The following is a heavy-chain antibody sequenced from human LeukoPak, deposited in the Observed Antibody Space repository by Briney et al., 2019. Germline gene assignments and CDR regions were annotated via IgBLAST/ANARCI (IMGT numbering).Heavy chain of an antibody. Sequence: GGSLSLSCRGSGFNFYDYGVTWVRQAPGKGLELVSDINWNGDSTGYAHSVRGRFTISRDNSKNSVYLQMNSLRVEDTAFYYCARDELLNRNWFDPWGQGTLVTVSS. D-gene: IGHD3-10*01. CDR3: ARDELLNRNWFDP. CDR2: INWNGDST. J-gene: IGHJ5*02. V-gene: IGHV3-20*04. CDR1: GFNFYDYG.